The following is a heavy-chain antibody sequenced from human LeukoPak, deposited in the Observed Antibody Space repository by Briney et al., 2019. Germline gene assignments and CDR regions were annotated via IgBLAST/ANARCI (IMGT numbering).Heavy chain of an antibody. CDR1: GFTFSNAW. V-gene: IGHV3-15*01. Sequence: GESLRLSCAASGFTFSNAWMSWVRQAPGKGLEWVGRIKSKTAGGTTDHAAPVKGRVTISRDDSKNTLYLQMNSLKTEDTGLYYCTTFFWFGVFDYWGQGTLVTVSS. D-gene: IGHD3-3*01. CDR2: IKSKTAGGTT. J-gene: IGHJ4*02. CDR3: TTFFWFGVFDY.